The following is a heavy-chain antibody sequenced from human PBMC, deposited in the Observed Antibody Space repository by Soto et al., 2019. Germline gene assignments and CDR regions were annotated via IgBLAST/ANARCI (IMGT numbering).Heavy chain of an antibody. J-gene: IGHJ5*02. CDR1: AGSISRSNYY. Sequence: QLQLQASGPGLVKPSETLSLTCTVSAGSISRSNYYWGWIRQPPGKGLEWIGSMSSSGNTYYNPSLKLRVTLSLDTSTHQFSLKLTSVTAADTAVYYCARQPYVSSGYYYGAWAQVTLVTVSS. CDR3: ARQPYVSSGYYYGA. D-gene: IGHD3-22*01. CDR2: MSSSGNT. V-gene: IGHV4-39*01.